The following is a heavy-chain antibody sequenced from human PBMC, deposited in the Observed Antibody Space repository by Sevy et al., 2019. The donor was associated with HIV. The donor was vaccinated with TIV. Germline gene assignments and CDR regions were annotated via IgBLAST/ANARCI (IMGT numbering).Heavy chain of an antibody. CDR1: GGSFSGYY. Sequence: SETLSLTCAVYGGSFSGYYWSWIRQPPGKGLEWIGEINHSGSTSYNPSLKSRVTISVDTSKNQFSLKLSSVTAADTAVYYCARGYCSGGSCYSHYYYYGMDVWGQGTTVTVSS. D-gene: IGHD2-15*01. V-gene: IGHV4-34*01. CDR3: ARGYCSGGSCYSHYYYYGMDV. J-gene: IGHJ6*02. CDR2: INHSGST.